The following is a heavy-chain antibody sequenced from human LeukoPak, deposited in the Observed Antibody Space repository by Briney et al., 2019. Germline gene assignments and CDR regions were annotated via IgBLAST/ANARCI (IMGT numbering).Heavy chain of an antibody. Sequence: PSETLSLTCAVYGGSLSGYYWSWIRQPPGKGLEWIGEINHSGSTNYNPSLKSRVTISVDTSKNQFSLKQSSVTAADTAVYYCARVPYCGGGSCNYYYYYGMDVWGQGTTVTVSS. CDR3: ARVPYCGGGSCNYYYYYGMDV. D-gene: IGHD2-15*01. V-gene: IGHV4-34*01. J-gene: IGHJ6*02. CDR1: GGSLSGYY. CDR2: INHSGST.